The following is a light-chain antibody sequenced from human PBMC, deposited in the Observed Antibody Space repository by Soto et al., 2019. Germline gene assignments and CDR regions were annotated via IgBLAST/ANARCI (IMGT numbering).Light chain of an antibody. V-gene: IGKV1-5*03. CDR3: QQYNSYPLT. CDR1: QSISSW. Sequence: DIPMTQSPSTLSASVGDRVTITCRASQSISSWLAWYQQKPGKAPNLLIYKASSLESGVPSRFSGSGSGTEFTLTISSLQPDDFATYYCQQYNSYPLTFGGGTKVEIQ. J-gene: IGKJ4*01. CDR2: KAS.